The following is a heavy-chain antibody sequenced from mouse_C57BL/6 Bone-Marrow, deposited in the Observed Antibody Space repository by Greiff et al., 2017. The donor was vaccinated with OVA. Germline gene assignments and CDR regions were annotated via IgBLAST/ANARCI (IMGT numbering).Heavy chain of an antibody. Sequence: QVQLQQPGAELVRPGSSVKLSCKASGYTFTSYWMDWVKQRPGQGLEWIGNIYPSDSETHYNQKFKDKATLTVDKSSSTAYMQLSSLTSEDSAVYYCAKQTPHCYWYFDVWGTGTTVTVSS. CDR1: GYTFTSYW. J-gene: IGHJ1*03. V-gene: IGHV1-61*01. CDR2: IYPSDSET. CDR3: AKQTPHCYWYFDV.